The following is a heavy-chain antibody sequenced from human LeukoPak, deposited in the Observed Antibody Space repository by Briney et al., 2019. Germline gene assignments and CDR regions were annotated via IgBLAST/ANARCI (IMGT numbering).Heavy chain of an antibody. Sequence: GGSLRLSCAASEFTFSSYAMQWVRQAPGKGLEWVSGISASGGNTWYADSVKGRFTISRDNSKNTLYLQMNSLRAEDTAVYYCARENFYDSSGYDAFDIWGQGTMVTVSS. D-gene: IGHD3-22*01. V-gene: IGHV3-23*01. CDR2: ISASGGNT. J-gene: IGHJ3*02. CDR3: ARENFYDSSGYDAFDI. CDR1: EFTFSSYA.